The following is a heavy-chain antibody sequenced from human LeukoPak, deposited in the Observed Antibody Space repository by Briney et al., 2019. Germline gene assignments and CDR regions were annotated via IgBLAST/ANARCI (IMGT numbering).Heavy chain of an antibody. CDR3: ATSVWPPYYYYYYMDV. Sequence: ASVEVSCKASGGTFSSYAISWVRQAPGQGLEWMGGIIPIFGTANYAQKFQGRVTITADESTSTAYMELSSLRSEDTAVYYCATSVWPPYYYYYYMDVWGKGTTVTVSS. CDR2: IIPIFGTA. J-gene: IGHJ6*03. D-gene: IGHD2-8*01. CDR1: GGTFSSYA. V-gene: IGHV1-69*13.